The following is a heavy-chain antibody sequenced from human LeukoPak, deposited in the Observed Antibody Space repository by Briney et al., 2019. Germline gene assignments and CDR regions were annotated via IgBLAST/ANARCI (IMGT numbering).Heavy chain of an antibody. CDR1: GYSFTSHW. J-gene: IGHJ4*02. D-gene: IGHD3-22*01. Sequence: GESLKISCKGSGYSFTSHWIGWVRQMPGKGLEWMGIIYPGDSDTRYSPSFQGQVTISADKSISTAYLQWSSLKASDTAMYYCARRASYYYDSSGYCFDYWGQGTLVTVSS. CDR3: ARRASYYYDSSGYCFDY. V-gene: IGHV5-51*01. CDR2: IYPGDSDT.